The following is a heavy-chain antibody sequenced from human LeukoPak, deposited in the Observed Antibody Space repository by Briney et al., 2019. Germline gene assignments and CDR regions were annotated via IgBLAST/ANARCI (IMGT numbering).Heavy chain of an antibody. Sequence: PGGSLRLSCAGSGFTFSNYGMHWVRQAPGKGPVWVSHINSDGSITNYADSVKGRFTISRDNVKNTLYLQMNSLRAEDTALYYCAREEAPVEGDDAFDFWGQGTIVTVSS. CDR2: INSDGSIT. CDR3: AREEAPVEGDDAFDF. CDR1: GFTFSNYG. J-gene: IGHJ3*01. D-gene: IGHD3-16*01. V-gene: IGHV3-74*01.